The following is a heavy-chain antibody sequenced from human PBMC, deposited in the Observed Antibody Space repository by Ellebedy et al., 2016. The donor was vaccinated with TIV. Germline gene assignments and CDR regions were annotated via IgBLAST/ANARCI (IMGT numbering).Heavy chain of an antibody. CDR2: IHYSGTT. D-gene: IGHD2-2*01. CDR1: GSSISSNSYY. J-gene: IGHJ4*02. CDR3: ASQPVVVVPPDFDY. Sequence: SETLSLTCTVSGSSISSNSYYWGCIRQPPGKGLEWIGTIHYSGTTYYNPSLKSRVSMSLDTSKNQFSLKLTSVTAADTAVYYCASQPVVVVPPDFDYWGQGALVTVSS. V-gene: IGHV4-39*07.